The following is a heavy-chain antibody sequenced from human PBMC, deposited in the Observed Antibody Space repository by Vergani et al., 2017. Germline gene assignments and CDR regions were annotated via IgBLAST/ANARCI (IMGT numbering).Heavy chain of an antibody. CDR3: AVATAAGTFPASTNWFDP. V-gene: IGHV5-51*03. CDR1: GYSFTSYW. CDR2: IYPGDSYT. J-gene: IGHJ5*02. Sequence: EVQLVQSGAEVKKPGESLKISCKGSGYSFTSYWIGWVRQMPGKGLEWMGIIYPGDSYTRYSPSFQGHVTISADKSISTAYLQWSSLKASDTAMYYCAVATAAGTFPASTNWFDPWGQGTLVTVSS. D-gene: IGHD6-13*01.